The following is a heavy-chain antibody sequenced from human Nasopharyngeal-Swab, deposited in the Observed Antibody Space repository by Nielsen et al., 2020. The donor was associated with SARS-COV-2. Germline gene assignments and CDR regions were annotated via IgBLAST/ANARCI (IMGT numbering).Heavy chain of an antibody. D-gene: IGHD3-9*01. J-gene: IGHJ6*04. CDR1: GFTFGSYG. V-gene: IGHV3-30*18. Sequence: GESLKISCAASGFTFGSYGMHWVRRAPGKGLEWVAVISVDGSNDDYAESVKGRFTISRDNSKNTLYLQMNSLRAEDTAVYYCAKCIRGLTGFYYSMDVWGKGTTVTVSS. CDR3: AKCIRGLTGFYYSMDV. CDR2: ISVDGSND.